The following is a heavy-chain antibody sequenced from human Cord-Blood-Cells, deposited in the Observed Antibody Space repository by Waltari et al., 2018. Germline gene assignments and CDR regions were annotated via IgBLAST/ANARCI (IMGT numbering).Heavy chain of an antibody. CDR2: IKQDGSEK. CDR3: ARDRSSGWYNWFDP. D-gene: IGHD6-19*01. J-gene: IGHJ5*02. V-gene: IGHV3-7*01. Sequence: VRQAPGKGLEWVANIKQDGSEKYYVDSVKGRFTISRDNAKNSLYLQMNSLRAEDTAVYYCARDRSSGWYNWFDPWGQGTLVTVSS.